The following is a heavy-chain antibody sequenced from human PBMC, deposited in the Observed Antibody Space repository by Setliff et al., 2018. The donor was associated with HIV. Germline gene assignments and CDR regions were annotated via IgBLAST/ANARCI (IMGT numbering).Heavy chain of an antibody. D-gene: IGHD3-22*01. V-gene: IGHV3-30-3*01. CDR2: ISYDGSNK. CDR1: GFTFSSYA. Sequence: PGGSLRLSCAAYGFTFSSYAMTWVRQAPGKGLEWVAVISYDGSNKYYADSVKGRFTISRDNSKNTLYLQMNSLRAEDTAVYYCARDSRRGYYLQSDHWGQGTLVTVSS. J-gene: IGHJ4*02. CDR3: ARDSRRGYYLQSDH.